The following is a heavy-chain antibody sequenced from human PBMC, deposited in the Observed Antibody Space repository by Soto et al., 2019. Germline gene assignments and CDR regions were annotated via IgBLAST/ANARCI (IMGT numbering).Heavy chain of an antibody. CDR2: IIPLFGTA. Sequence: QVQLVQSGAAVKKPGSSVKISCKASGGTYSSNTINWVRQTAGQGLEWMGGIIPLFGTANYAEKFRGRVTITADRSTNTEYMEMRSLRSEDTAVYYCVSEAACGGDCYAFASWGEGTLVTVSS. V-gene: IGHV1-69*06. J-gene: IGHJ4*02. CDR1: GGTYSSNT. CDR3: VSEAACGGDCYAFAS. D-gene: IGHD2-21*02.